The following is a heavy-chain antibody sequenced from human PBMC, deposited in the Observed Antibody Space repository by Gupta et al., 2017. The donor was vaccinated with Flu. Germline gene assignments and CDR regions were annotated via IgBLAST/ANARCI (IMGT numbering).Heavy chain of an antibody. Sequence: ASGKGLEWVGRIRSKANNYATVYAESVKGRFTISRDDSKNTAYLQMSSLKTEDTAVYYCSRGGVEVFPKYGMDVWGQGTTVTVSS. V-gene: IGHV3-73*01. CDR2: IRSKANNYAT. CDR3: SRGGVEVFPKYGMDV. D-gene: IGHD3-16*01. J-gene: IGHJ6*02.